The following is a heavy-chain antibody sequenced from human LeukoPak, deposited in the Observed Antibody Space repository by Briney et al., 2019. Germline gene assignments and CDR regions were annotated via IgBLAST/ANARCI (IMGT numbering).Heavy chain of an antibody. D-gene: IGHD6-13*01. CDR3: ARDRGYSSTWSFGKHYYMDV. Sequence: PGGSLRLSCAASGFTFSSHGMYWVRQAPGKGLEWVAVIWYDGSHKSYANSVKGRFTISRDNPQNILYLHMNSLRADDTAVYYCARDRGYSSTWSFGKHYYMDVWGKGTTVTVSS. J-gene: IGHJ6*03. CDR2: IWYDGSHK. V-gene: IGHV3-33*07. CDR1: GFTFSSHG.